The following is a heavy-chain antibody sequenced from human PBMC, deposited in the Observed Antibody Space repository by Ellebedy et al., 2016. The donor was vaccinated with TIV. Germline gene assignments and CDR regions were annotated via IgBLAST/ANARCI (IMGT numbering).Heavy chain of an antibody. Sequence: SXTVSGGSVSSGDYLWTWIRQHPGKGLEWIAYVSYSGRTFYNPSLKSRLTISVDTSKNQFSLKLRSVTAADTAVYYCARGQGRRKATDYWGQGTLVTVSS. CDR2: VSYSGRT. CDR1: GGSVSSGDYL. V-gene: IGHV4-31*02. D-gene: IGHD5-12*01. CDR3: ARGQGRRKATDY. J-gene: IGHJ4*02.